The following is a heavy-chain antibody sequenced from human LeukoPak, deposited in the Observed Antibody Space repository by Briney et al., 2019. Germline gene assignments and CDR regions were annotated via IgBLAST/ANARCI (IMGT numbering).Heavy chain of an antibody. CDR1: GGSFSGYY. CDR2: INHSGST. Sequence: SETLSLTCAVYGGSFSGYYWSWIRQPPGKGLEWIGEINHSGSTNYNPSLKSRVTISVDTSKNQFSLKLSSVTAADTAEYYCARRGSGFVIDYWGQGTLVTVSS. J-gene: IGHJ4*02. D-gene: IGHD6-19*01. CDR3: ARRGSGFVIDY. V-gene: IGHV4-34*01.